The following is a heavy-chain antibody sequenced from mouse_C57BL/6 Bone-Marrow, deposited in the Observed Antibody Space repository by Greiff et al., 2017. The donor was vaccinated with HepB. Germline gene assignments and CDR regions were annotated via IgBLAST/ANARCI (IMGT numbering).Heavy chain of an antibody. J-gene: IGHJ3*01. CDR2: ISSGGSYT. V-gene: IGHV5-6*01. Sequence: EVNVVESGGDLVKPGGSLKLSCAASGFTFSSYGMSWVRQTPDKRLEWVATISSGGSYTYYPDSVKGRFTISRDNAKNTLYLQMSSLKSEDTAMYYCARHLYYYGSSYGFAYWGQGTLVTVSA. D-gene: IGHD1-1*01. CDR3: ARHLYYYGSSYGFAY. CDR1: GFTFSSYG.